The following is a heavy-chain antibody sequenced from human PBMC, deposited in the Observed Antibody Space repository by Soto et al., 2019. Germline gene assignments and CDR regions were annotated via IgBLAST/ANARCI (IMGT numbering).Heavy chain of an antibody. D-gene: IGHD6-6*01. CDR2: IYYSGST. Sequence: SETLSLTCTVSGGSISSSSYYWGWIRQPPGKGLEWIGSIYYSGSTYYNPSLKSRVTISVDTSKNQFSLKLSSVTAADTAVYYCAREPNIAADNWFDPWGQGTLVTVSS. CDR3: AREPNIAADNWFDP. CDR1: GGSISSSSYY. J-gene: IGHJ5*02. V-gene: IGHV4-39*07.